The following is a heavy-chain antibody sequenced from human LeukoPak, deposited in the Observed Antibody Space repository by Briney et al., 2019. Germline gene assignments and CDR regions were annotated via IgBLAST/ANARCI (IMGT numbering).Heavy chain of an antibody. CDR2: INPSGGRT. J-gene: IGHJ4*02. Sequence: ASVKVSCKASGYTFTNYYMHWVRQAPGQGLEWMGMINPSGGRTNYAQKFQGRVTMTRDTSTSTVSMELSSLRSEDTAVYYCARSRDGYSHIKYWGQGTLVTGSS. V-gene: IGHV1-46*01. D-gene: IGHD5-24*01. CDR3: ARSRDGYSHIKY. CDR1: GYTFTNYY.